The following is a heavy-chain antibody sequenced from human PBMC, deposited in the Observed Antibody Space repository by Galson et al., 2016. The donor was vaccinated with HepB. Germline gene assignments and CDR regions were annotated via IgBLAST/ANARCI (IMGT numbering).Heavy chain of an antibody. CDR3: ACADTGRDGYSYGMDV. CDR2: MYYSGST. J-gene: IGHJ6*02. Sequence: SETLSLTCTVSGGSISSNIYYWGWIRQPPGKGLEWIGSMYYSGSTYYNPSLKSRVTISVDTSKNQFSLKLNSVTAADTAVYYCACADTGRDGYSYGMDVWGQGTTTTVSS. V-gene: IGHV4-39*01. CDR1: GGSISSNIYY. D-gene: IGHD5-18*01.